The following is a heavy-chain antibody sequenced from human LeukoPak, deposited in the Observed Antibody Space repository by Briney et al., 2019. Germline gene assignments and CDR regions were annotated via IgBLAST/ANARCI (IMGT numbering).Heavy chain of an antibody. V-gene: IGHV1-8*03. CDR1: GYTFTSYD. J-gene: IGHJ4*02. CDR2: MNPNSGNT. Sequence: ASVKVSCKASGYTFTSYDINWVRQATGQGLEWMGWMNPNSGNTAYVQKFQGRLTFTRTTSINTAYMELSSLRSEDTAVYYCARGASRSFDYWGQGTLVTVSS. CDR3: ARGASRSFDY.